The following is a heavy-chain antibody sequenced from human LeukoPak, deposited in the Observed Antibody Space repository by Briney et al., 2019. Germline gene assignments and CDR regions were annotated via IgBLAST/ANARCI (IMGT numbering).Heavy chain of an antibody. Sequence: GGSLRFSCVASGFTFRTYAMSWVRQAPGKGLEWVSYISSSGSTIYYADSVKGRFTISRDNAKNSLYLQMNSLRAEDTAVYYCAELGITMIGGVWGKGTTVTISS. CDR3: AELGITMIGGV. D-gene: IGHD3-10*02. V-gene: IGHV3-48*03. CDR1: GFTFRTYA. CDR2: ISSSGSTI. J-gene: IGHJ6*04.